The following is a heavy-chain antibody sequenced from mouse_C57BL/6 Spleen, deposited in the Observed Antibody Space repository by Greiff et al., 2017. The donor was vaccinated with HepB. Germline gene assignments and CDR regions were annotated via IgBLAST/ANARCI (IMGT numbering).Heavy chain of an antibody. Sequence: EVQLMESGAELVRPGASVKLSCTASGFNIKDDYMHWVKQRPEQGLEWIGWIDPENGDTEYASKFQGKATITADTSSNTAYLQLSSLTSEDTAVYYCTTHYGSSYWGQGTTLTVSS. CDR2: IDPENGDT. CDR3: TTHYGSSY. CDR1: GFNIKDDY. D-gene: IGHD1-1*01. V-gene: IGHV14-4*01. J-gene: IGHJ2*01.